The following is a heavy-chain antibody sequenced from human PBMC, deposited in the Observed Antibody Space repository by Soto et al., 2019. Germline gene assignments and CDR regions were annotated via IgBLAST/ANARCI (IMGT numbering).Heavy chain of an antibody. CDR3: AKDRRVYYDILTGYYGLDY. Sequence: GGSLRLSCAASGFTFSSYGMHWVRQAPGKGLEWVAVISYDGSNKYYADSVKGRFTISGDNSKNTLYLQMNSLRAEDTAVYYCAKDRRVYYDILTGYYGLDYWGQGTLVTVSS. D-gene: IGHD3-9*01. CDR2: ISYDGSNK. CDR1: GFTFSSYG. V-gene: IGHV3-30*18. J-gene: IGHJ4*02.